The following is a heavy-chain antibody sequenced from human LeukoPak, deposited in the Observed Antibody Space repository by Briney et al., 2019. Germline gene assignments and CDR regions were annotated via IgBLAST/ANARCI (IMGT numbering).Heavy chain of an antibody. CDR2: ISGSGGST. J-gene: IGHJ5*02. D-gene: IGHD3-10*01. CDR3: AGGFRGVILGPNWFDP. V-gene: IGHV3-23*01. CDR1: GFTFSSYA. Sequence: PGGSLRLSCAASGFTFSSYAMSWVRQAPGKGLEWVSAISGSGGSTYYADSVKGRFTISRDNSKNTLYLQMNSLRAEDTAVYYCAGGFRGVILGPNWFDPWGQGTLVSVSS.